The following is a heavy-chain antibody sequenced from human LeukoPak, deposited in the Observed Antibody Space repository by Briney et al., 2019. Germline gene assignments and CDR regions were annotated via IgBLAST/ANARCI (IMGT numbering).Heavy chain of an antibody. CDR3: AKEVGGYDSYYYGMDV. Sequence: PGGSLRLSCAASGFTFSSYAMSWVRQAPGEGLEWVSTISGSGGRTYYADSVKGRFTISRDNSKNTLYLQMNSLRAADTAVYYCAKEVGGYDSYYYGMDVWGQGTTVTVSS. V-gene: IGHV3-23*01. D-gene: IGHD5-12*01. CDR2: ISGSGGRT. CDR1: GFTFSSYA. J-gene: IGHJ6*02.